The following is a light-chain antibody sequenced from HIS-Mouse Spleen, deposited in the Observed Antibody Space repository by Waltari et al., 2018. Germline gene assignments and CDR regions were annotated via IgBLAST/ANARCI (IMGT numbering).Light chain of an antibody. Sequence: QSALTQPASVSGSPGQSITISCTGTSSDVGSYNLVSWYQKHPGKAPKVMIYEGSKRSSGVSNRFSGSKSGNRASMTSSGLQAEDEADYYCCSYAGSSTVVFGGGTKLTVL. J-gene: IGLJ2*01. CDR2: EGS. CDR3: CSYAGSSTVV. V-gene: IGLV2-23*01. CDR1: SSDVGSYNL.